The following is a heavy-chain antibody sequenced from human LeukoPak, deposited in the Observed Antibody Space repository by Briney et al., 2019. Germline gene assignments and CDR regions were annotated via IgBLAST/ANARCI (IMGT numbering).Heavy chain of an antibody. D-gene: IGHD6-13*01. J-gene: IGHJ4*02. CDR3: ANQGIAAAGIGF. V-gene: IGHV5-51*01. CDR2: IFPGNSDT. Sequence: GESLKISCKGSGYSFTSHWIGWVRQMPGKGLEWMGIIFPGNSDTRYSPSFQGQVTISADKSINTAYLQWNSLKVSDTAMYYCANQGIAAAGIGFWGQGTLVSVSS. CDR1: GYSFTSHW.